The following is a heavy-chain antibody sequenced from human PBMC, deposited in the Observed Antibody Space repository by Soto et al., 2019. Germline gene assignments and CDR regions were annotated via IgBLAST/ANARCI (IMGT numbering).Heavy chain of an antibody. CDR2: ISGSGSAT. CDR3: AREGTHAFDI. Sequence: EVQLVEYGGGLVQPGGSLRLSCAASGFTFSNYEMKWVRQAPGKGLEWLSYISGSGSATYYADSVKGRFTISRDNAKNSLYLQMNSLRDEDTAVYYCAREGTHAFDIWGQGTMVTVSS. V-gene: IGHV3-48*03. CDR1: GFTFSNYE. J-gene: IGHJ3*02.